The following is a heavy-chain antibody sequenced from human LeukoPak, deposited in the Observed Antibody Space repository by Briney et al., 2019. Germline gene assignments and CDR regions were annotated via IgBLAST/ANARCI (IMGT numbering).Heavy chain of an antibody. CDR3: ARNYCGDDCFAFDF. CDR1: GGSISSSSYY. Sequence: PSETLSLTCTVSGGSISSSSYYWSWIRQPPGKGLEYIGYTHYSGSTNSNPSLKSRVTMSVDTSKNQFSLKLKSVTAADTAVYYCARNYCGDDCFAFDFWGQGTMVTVSS. D-gene: IGHD2-21*02. J-gene: IGHJ3*01. CDR2: THYSGST. V-gene: IGHV4-61*01.